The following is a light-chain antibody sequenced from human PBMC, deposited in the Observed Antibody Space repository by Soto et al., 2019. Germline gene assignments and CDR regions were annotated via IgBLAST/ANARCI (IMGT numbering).Light chain of an antibody. V-gene: IGLV2-18*02. CDR1: ITDFVSYNR. CDR2: EAS. CDR3: KSYDSSLSGYA. J-gene: IGLJ1*01. Sequence: QSLLTLPPSVSGSPGQSFTISCTGTITDFVSYNRVSWYQQPPGTAPKLIIYEASNRSSGVPDRFSGSEYGNTASLTISGLQAEDEADYYCKSYDSSLSGYAFGTGTKVTVL.